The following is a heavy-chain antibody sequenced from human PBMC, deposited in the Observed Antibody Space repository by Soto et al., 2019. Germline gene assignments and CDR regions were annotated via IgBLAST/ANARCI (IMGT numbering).Heavy chain of an antibody. CDR3: ASRERGYSYGYSFDY. J-gene: IGHJ4*02. Sequence: SVKVSCKASGGTFSSYAISWVRQAPGQGLEWMGGIIPIFGTANYAQKFQGRVTITADESTSTAYMELSSLRSEDTAVYYCASRERGYSYGYSFDYWGQGTLVTVSS. D-gene: IGHD5-18*01. CDR1: GGTFSSYA. V-gene: IGHV1-69*13. CDR2: IIPIFGTA.